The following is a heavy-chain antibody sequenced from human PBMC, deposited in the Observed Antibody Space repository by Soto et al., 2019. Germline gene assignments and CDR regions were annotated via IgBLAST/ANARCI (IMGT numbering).Heavy chain of an antibody. D-gene: IGHD2-15*01. CDR3: ARGSGGHNYYYGMDV. J-gene: IGHJ6*02. CDR1: GFTFSTYW. V-gene: IGHV3-7*03. CDR2: IGEDGSEK. Sequence: GGSLRLCCTASGFTFSTYWMSWVRQAPGMGLEWVANIGEDGSEKYYVDSVKGRFTISRDNAKNSLYLQMNSLRADDTAVYYCARGSGGHNYYYGMDVWGQGTTVTVSS.